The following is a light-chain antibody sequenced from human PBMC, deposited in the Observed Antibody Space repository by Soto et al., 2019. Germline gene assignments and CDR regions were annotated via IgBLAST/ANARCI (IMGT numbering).Light chain of an antibody. V-gene: IGLV2-11*01. CDR2: DVS. Sequence: QSALTQPRSVSGSPGQSVTISCTGTSSDVGGYNHVSWYQHHPVKAPKLIIYDVSIRPSGVPDRFSGSKSGNTASLTISGLQAEDEADYYCCSYAGSYTLVFGGGTKVTVL. CDR1: SSDVGGYNH. J-gene: IGLJ3*02. CDR3: CSYAGSYTLV.